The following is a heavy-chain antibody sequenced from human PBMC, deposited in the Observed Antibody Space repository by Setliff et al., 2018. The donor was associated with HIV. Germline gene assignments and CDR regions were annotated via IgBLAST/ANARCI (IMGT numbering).Heavy chain of an antibody. V-gene: IGHV1-18*01. J-gene: IGHJ4*02. CDR3: ARVFGVRQAFDN. Sequence: ASVKVSCKASGYTFTSYGISWVRQAPGQGLEWMGWVSAYNGGTNYAQKFQGRVTMTRDTSITTAYMGLSRLSSDDTAVYYCARVFGVRQAFDNWGQGTLVTVSS. D-gene: IGHD3-10*02. CDR1: GYTFTSYG. CDR2: VSAYNGGT.